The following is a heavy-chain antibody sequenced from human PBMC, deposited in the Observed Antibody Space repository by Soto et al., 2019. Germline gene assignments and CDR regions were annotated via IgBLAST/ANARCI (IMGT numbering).Heavy chain of an antibody. CDR3: ARGQGIAAADYYYGMDV. J-gene: IGHJ6*02. CDR2: INAGNGNT. CDR1: GYTFTSYA. V-gene: IGHV1-3*01. D-gene: IGHD6-13*01. Sequence: ASVKVSCKASGYTFTSYAMHWVRQAPGQGLEWMGWINAGNGNTKYSQKFQGRVTITRDTSASTAYMELSSLRSEDTAVHYCARGQGIAAADYYYGMDVWGQGTTVTVSS.